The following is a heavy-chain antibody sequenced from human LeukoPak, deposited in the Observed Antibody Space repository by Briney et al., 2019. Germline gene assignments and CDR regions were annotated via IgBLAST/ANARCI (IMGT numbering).Heavy chain of an antibody. Sequence: PGGSLRLSCAASGFTFSSYSMNWVRQAPGKGVGWVSSISSSSSYIYYADSVKGRFTISRDNAKNSLYLQMNSLRAEGTAVYYCAREPGAAADAFDIWGRGTMVTVSS. J-gene: IGHJ3*02. CDR1: GFTFSSYS. CDR3: AREPGAAADAFDI. V-gene: IGHV3-21*01. D-gene: IGHD2-15*01. CDR2: ISSSSSYI.